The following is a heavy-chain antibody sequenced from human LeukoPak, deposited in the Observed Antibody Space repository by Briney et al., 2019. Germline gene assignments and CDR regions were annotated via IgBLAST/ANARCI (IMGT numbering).Heavy chain of an antibody. CDR2: IYPGDSAT. D-gene: IGHD3-22*01. Sequence: GESLKISCRDSGNTFTTSLIVWVRQMPGKGLEWMGVIYPGDSATTYSPSFQGQFTISVDKSISTAYLQWSSLKASDTAMYYCARRLIHAFDIWGQGTMVTVSS. J-gene: IGHJ3*02. CDR1: GNTFTTSL. CDR3: ARRLIHAFDI. V-gene: IGHV5-51*01.